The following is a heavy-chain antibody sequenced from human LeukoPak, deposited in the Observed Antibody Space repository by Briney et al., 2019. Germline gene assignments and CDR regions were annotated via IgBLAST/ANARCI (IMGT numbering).Heavy chain of an antibody. V-gene: IGHV4-4*07. CDR1: GASVNDYY. Sequence: PSETLSLTCTVSGASVNDYYWNWLRQPAGGGLEWIGRMYGSGSTNYNPSLKSRVTMSVDTSKSQFSLKLNSVTAADTAVYYCARGMRLFDYWGQGTLVTVSS. CDR3: ARGMRLFDY. J-gene: IGHJ4*02. CDR2: MYGSGST.